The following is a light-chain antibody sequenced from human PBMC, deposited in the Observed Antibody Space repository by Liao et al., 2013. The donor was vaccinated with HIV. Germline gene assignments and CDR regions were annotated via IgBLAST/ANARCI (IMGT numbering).Light chain of an antibody. CDR3: LAWDNDTGFV. J-gene: IGLJ1*01. V-gene: IGLV3-1*01. CDR2: QDN. CDR1: KLGDKY. Sequence: SYELTQPPSVSVSPGQTASITCSGDKLGDKYACWYQQKPGQSPVLVIYQDNKRPSGIPERFSGSNSGNTATLTISGTQAMDEADYYCLAWDNDTGFVFGPGTKVTVL.